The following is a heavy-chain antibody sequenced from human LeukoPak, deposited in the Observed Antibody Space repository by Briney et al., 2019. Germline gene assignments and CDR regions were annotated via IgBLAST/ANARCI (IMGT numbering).Heavy chain of an antibody. CDR1: GFTFSSYA. V-gene: IGHV3-23*01. Sequence: PGGSLRLSCAASGFTFSSYAMSWVRQAPGKGLEWVLGISGTGDSTYHADSVKGRFTVSRDNSKNTLYLQMNSLRAEDTAVYYCAKTSPYCTNGACYTSAFDYWGQGTLVTVSS. CDR2: ISGTGDST. CDR3: AKTSPYCTNGACYTSAFDY. D-gene: IGHD2-8*01. J-gene: IGHJ4*02.